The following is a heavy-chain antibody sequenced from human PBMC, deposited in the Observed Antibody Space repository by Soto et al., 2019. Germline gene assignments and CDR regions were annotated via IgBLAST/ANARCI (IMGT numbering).Heavy chain of an antibody. V-gene: IGHV3-21*01. CDR1: GFTFSSYR. CDR3: ARGWGYDYYYYYGMDV. J-gene: IGHJ6*02. Sequence: QRLSCAASGFTFSSYRMNWVRQAPGKGLEWVSSISSSSSYIYYADSVKGRFTISRDNAKNSLYLQMNSLRAEDTAVYYCARGWGYDYYYYYGMDVWGQGTTVTVSS. D-gene: IGHD5-12*01. CDR2: ISSSSSYI.